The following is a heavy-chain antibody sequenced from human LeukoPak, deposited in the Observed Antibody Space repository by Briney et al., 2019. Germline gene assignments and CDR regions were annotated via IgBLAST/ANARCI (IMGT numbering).Heavy chain of an antibody. CDR3: ARDGKSEDYDFWSGYSLNWFDP. CDR2: IIPIFGTA. V-gene: IGHV1-69*13. J-gene: IGHJ5*02. Sequence: SVEVSCKASGGTFSSYAISWVRQAPGQGLEWMGGIIPIFGTANYAQKFQGRVTITADESTSTAYMELSSLRSEDTAVYYCARDGKSEDYDFWSGYSLNWFDPWGQGTLVTVSS. D-gene: IGHD3-3*01. CDR1: GGTFSSYA.